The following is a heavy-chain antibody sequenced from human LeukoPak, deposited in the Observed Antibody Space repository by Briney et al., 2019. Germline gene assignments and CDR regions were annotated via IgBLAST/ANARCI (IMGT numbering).Heavy chain of an antibody. Sequence: PSETLSLTCAVYVGSFSGYYWSWIRQPPGKGLEWIGEINHSVSTNYNPSLKSRVTISVDTSKNQFSLKLSSVTAADTAVYYCARVLEGSSGQHWYFDLWGRGTLVTVSS. V-gene: IGHV4-34*01. CDR2: INHSVST. CDR1: VGSFSGYY. J-gene: IGHJ2*01. CDR3: ARVLEGSSGQHWYFDL. D-gene: IGHD6-19*01.